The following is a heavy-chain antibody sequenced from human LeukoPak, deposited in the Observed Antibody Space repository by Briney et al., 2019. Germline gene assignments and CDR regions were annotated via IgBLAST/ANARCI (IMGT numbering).Heavy chain of an antibody. CDR2: INHSGST. D-gene: IGHD1-7*01. V-gene: IGHV4-34*01. J-gene: IGHJ4*02. CDR1: GGSFSGYY. Sequence: SETLSLTCAVYGGSFSGYYWSWIRQPPGKGLEWIGEINHSGSTNYNPSLKSRVTISVDTSKNQFSLKLSSVTAADTAVYYCARVAGPYNWNYPTLLDYWGRGTLVTVSS. CDR3: ARVAGPYNWNYPTLLDY.